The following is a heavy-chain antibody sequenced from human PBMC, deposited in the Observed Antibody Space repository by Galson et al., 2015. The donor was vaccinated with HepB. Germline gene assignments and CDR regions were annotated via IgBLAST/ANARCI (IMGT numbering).Heavy chain of an antibody. J-gene: IGHJ4*02. Sequence: VKVSCKVSGYTFSDYYMQWVRQAPGRGLEWMGLVDPEDGETVYADKFQGRVSITADTSIDTAYMELSSLRSDDTAVYYCATGLVVYWGQGTLVTVSS. D-gene: IGHD2-21*01. CDR2: VDPEDGET. CDR1: GYTFSDYY. V-gene: IGHV1-69-2*01. CDR3: ATGLVVY.